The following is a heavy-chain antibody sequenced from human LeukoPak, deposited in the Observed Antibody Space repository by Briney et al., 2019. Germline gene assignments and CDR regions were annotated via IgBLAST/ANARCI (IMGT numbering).Heavy chain of an antibody. CDR2: IYYSGST. Sequence: SETLSLTCTVSGGSISSSSYYWGWIRQPPGKGLEWIGSIYYSGSTYYNPPLKSRVTISVDTSKNQFSLKLSSVSAADTAVYYCARASSGWGFYWGQGTLVTVSS. D-gene: IGHD6-19*01. CDR3: ARASSGWGFY. CDR1: GGSISSSSYY. V-gene: IGHV4-39*07. J-gene: IGHJ4*02.